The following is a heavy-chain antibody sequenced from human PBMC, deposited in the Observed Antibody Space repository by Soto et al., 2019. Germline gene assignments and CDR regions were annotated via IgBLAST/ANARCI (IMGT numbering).Heavy chain of an antibody. V-gene: IGHV4-59*01. CDR2: VYYSGGA. J-gene: IGHJ6*02. CDR3: TRDWYCSSTSCRYYYYGMEV. D-gene: IGHD2-2*01. CDR1: GGSISGYY. Sequence: SETLSLTCTVSGGSISGYYWSWIRQPPGKGLEWIGNVYYSGGAKYNPSVKRRVSISVDTSKNQFSLKLSSVTAADTAVYYCTRDWYCSSTSCRYYYYGMEVWGQATTVTVSS.